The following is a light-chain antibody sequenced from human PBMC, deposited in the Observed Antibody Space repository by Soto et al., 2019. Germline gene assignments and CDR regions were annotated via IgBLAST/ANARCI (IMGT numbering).Light chain of an antibody. V-gene: IGKV1-9*01. CDR1: QYISSH. CDR2: AAS. Sequence: DVQLSQSPTFLSASVGDRVTITCRASQYISSHLAWYQQIPGKGPKLLIYAASTLQSGVPSRFSGSGSGTDFTLAISSLQLEDFATYYCQQVNGYPHTFGQGTKLEIK. CDR3: QQVNGYPHT. J-gene: IGKJ2*01.